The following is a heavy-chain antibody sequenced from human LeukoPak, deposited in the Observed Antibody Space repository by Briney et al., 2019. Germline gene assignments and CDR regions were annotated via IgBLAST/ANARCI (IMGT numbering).Heavy chain of an antibody. V-gene: IGHV1-69*04. Sequence: SVKVSCKASGGTFSSYVISWVRQAPGQGLEWMGRIIPILGIANYAQKFQGRVTITADKSTSTAYMELSSLRSEDTAVYYCARDSIYYGSGMNWFDPWGQGTLVTVSS. CDR1: GGTFSSYV. J-gene: IGHJ5*02. D-gene: IGHD3-10*01. CDR3: ARDSIYYGSGMNWFDP. CDR2: IIPILGIA.